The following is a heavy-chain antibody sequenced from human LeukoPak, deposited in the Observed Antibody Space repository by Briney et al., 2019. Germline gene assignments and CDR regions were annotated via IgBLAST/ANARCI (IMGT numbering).Heavy chain of an antibody. J-gene: IGHJ4*02. Sequence: SETLSLTCAVYGGSFSGYYWSWIRQPPGKGLEWIGEINHSGSTNYNPSLKSRVTISVDTSKNQFSLKLSSVTAADTAVYYCARGRRLRFYYFDYWGQGTLVTVS. CDR3: ARGRRLRFYYFDY. V-gene: IGHV4-34*01. CDR2: INHSGST. D-gene: IGHD3-3*01. CDR1: GGSFSGYY.